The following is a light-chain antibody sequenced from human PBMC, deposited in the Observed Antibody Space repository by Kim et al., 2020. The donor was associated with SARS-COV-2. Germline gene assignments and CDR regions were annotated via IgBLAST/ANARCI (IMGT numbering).Light chain of an antibody. CDR2: DAS. J-gene: IGKJ1*01. CDR1: QSVSSY. Sequence: EIVLTQSPATLSLSPGERATLSCRASQSVSSYLAWYQQKPGQAPRLLIYDASNRATGIPARFSGSGSGTDFTLTISSLEPEDFGVYYCQQYGSSGTFGQGTKVDIK. V-gene: IGKV3-11*01. CDR3: QQYGSSGT.